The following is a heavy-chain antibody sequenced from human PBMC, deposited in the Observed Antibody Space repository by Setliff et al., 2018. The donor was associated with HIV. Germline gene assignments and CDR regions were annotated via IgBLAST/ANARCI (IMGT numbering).Heavy chain of an antibody. J-gene: IGHJ6*03. CDR2: MNPNSGNT. Sequence: ASVKVSCKASGGTFSSHAINWVRQATGQGLEWMGWMNPNSGNTGYAQKFQGRVTMTRDTSISTAYMELNNLKFEDTAVYYCARARRDSYDRGRRNHYYIDVWGKGTTVTVSS. CDR1: GGTFSSHA. CDR3: ARARRDSYDRGRRNHYYIDV. D-gene: IGHD3-22*01. V-gene: IGHV1-8*02.